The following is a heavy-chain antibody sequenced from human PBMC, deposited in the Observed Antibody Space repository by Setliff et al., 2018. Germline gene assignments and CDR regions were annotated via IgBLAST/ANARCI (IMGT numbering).Heavy chain of an antibody. CDR1: GYSITSGSYY. CDR3: ARDNTIVGATDY. V-gene: IGHV4-61*02. D-gene: IGHD1-26*01. CDR2: LHTSGTT. Sequence: SETLSLTCGVSGYSITSGSYYWSWIRQPAGEGLEWIGRLHTSGTTVYNPSLKGRVTISADTSTNHFSLKLTSVTAADTAVYYCARDNTIVGATDYWGQGALVTVS. J-gene: IGHJ4*02.